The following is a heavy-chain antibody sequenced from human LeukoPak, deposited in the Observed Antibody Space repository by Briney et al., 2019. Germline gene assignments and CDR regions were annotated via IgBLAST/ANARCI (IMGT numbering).Heavy chain of an antibody. J-gene: IGHJ4*02. D-gene: IGHD1-26*01. CDR3: AKGGKWDVTPFDY. CDR2: ISGGGGST. Sequence: GGSLRLSCAASGFTFSSYAMNWVRQAPGKGLEWVSTISGGGGSTYYADSVKGRFTISRDNSKNTLYLQVNSLRAEDTAVYYCAKGGKWDVTPFDYWGQGTLVTVSS. V-gene: IGHV3-23*01. CDR1: GFTFSSYA.